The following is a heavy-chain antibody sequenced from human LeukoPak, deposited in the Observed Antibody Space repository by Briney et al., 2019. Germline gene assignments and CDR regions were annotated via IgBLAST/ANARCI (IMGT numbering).Heavy chain of an antibody. CDR3: ARVGVGYGSGSYYRADYYYYYMDV. J-gene: IGHJ6*03. CDR2: IYYSGTT. D-gene: IGHD3-10*01. Sequence: SETLSLTCTVSGGSLSSYYWSWLRQPPGKGLEWIGYIYYSGTTNYNPSLTSRVIISVDTSKNQFSLKLSPVIAADTAVYYCARVGVGYGSGSYYRADYYYYYMDVWGKGTTVTISS. V-gene: IGHV4-59*01. CDR1: GGSLSSYY.